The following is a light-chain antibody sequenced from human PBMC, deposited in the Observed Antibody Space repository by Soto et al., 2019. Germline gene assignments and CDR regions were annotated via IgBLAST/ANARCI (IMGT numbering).Light chain of an antibody. CDR2: EVS. CDR3: CSYVGSRFVV. V-gene: IGLV2-23*02. Sequence: QSALTQPASVSGSPGQSITISCSGNSNDIGNYDRVSWYKQHPGKVPKIMIYEVSKRPSGVSSRFTGSKSGNTASLTISGLQADDEADYYRCSYVGSRFVVFGGGTKLTVL. J-gene: IGLJ2*01. CDR1: SNDIGNYDR.